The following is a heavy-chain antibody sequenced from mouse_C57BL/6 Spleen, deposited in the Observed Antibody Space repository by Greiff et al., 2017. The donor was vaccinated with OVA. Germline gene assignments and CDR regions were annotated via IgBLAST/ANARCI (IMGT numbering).Heavy chain of an antibody. CDR1: GYTFTDYY. V-gene: IGHV1-26*01. CDR2: INPNNGGT. J-gene: IGHJ2*01. D-gene: IGHD4-1*01. Sequence: EVQLQQSGPELVKPGASVKISCKASGYTFTDYYMNWVKQSHGKSLEWIGDINPNNGGTSYNQKFKGKATLTVDKSSSTAYMELRSLTSEDSAVYYCARSGNSLGRYWGQGTTLTVSS. CDR3: ARSGNSLGRY.